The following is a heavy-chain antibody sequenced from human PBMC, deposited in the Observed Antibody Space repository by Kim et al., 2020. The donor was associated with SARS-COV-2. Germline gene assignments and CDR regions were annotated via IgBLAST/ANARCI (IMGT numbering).Heavy chain of an antibody. CDR2: IYYSGST. CDR1: GGSISSSSYY. D-gene: IGHD3-10*01. V-gene: IGHV4-39*07. J-gene: IGHJ6*02. CDR3: ARDMTHRVLLWFGENYYGMDV. Sequence: SETLSLTCTVSGGSISSSSYYWGWIRQPPGKGLEWIGSIYYSGSTYYNPSLKSRVTISVDTSKNQFSLKLSSVTAADTAVYYCARDMTHRVLLWFGENYYGMDVWGQGTTVTVSS.